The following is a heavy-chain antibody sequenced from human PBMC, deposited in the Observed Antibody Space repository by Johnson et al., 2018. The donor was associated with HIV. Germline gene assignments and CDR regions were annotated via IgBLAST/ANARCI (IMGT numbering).Heavy chain of an antibody. CDR2: IFSGGTT. J-gene: IGHJ3*02. D-gene: IGHD5-24*01. V-gene: IGHV3-66*01. Sequence: VQLVESGGGLVKPGGSLRLSCAASGFTFSDYYMSWIRQAPGKGLEWVSVIFSGGTTYYADSVKGRFTISRDNSKNTLYLQMNSLRAEDTAVYYCARACRDGYTCDAFDIWGQGTTVTVSS. CDR1: GFTFSDYY. CDR3: ARACRDGYTCDAFDI.